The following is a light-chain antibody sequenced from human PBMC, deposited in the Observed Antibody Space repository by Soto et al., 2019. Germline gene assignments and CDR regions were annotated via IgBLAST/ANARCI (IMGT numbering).Light chain of an antibody. V-gene: IGKV1-5*01. CDR2: DAS. Sequence: DIQMTQSPSTLSASVGDRVTITCRASQSISSWLAWYQQKPGKAPKLLIYDASSLESGVPSRFSGRGSGTEFTLSISSRQPDEFATYYCQQYNSYSWTFGQGTRVEIK. CDR3: QQYNSYSWT. CDR1: QSISSW. J-gene: IGKJ1*01.